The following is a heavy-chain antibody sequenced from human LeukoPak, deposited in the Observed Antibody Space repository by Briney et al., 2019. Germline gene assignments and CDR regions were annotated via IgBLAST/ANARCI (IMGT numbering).Heavy chain of an antibody. J-gene: IGHJ3*02. CDR3: ARDPHDYGGPADAFDI. V-gene: IGHV3-74*01. CDR1: GFTFSSYW. Sequence: PGGSLRLSCAASGFTFSSYWMHWVRQAPGKGLVWVSRINSDGSSTTYADSVKGRFTISRDNAKNTLYLQINSLRAEDTAVYFCARDPHDYGGPADAFDIWGQGTMITVSS. D-gene: IGHD4-23*01. CDR2: INSDGSST.